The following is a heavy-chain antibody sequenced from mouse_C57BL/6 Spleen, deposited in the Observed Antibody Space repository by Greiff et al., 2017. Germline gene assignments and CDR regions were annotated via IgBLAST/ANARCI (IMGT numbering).Heavy chain of an antibody. D-gene: IGHD2-4*01. CDR3: ARGLRHFDY. CDR1: GYSITSGYY. Sequence: EVQRVESGPGLVKPSQSLSLTCSVTGYSITSGYYWNWIRQFPGNKLEWMGYISYDGSNNYNPSLKNRISITRDTSKNQFFLKLNSVTTEDTATYYCARGLRHFDYWGQGTTLTVSS. CDR2: ISYDGSN. J-gene: IGHJ2*01. V-gene: IGHV3-6*01.